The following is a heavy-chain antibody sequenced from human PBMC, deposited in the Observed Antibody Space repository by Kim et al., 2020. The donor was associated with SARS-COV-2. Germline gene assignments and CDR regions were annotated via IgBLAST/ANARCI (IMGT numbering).Heavy chain of an antibody. CDR2: INPSGGST. CDR3: ARDEVLLWFGELRHYGMDV. V-gene: IGHV1-46*01. Sequence: ASVKVSCKASGYTFTSYYMHWVRQAPGQGLEWMGIINPSGGSTSYAQKFQGRVTMTRDTSTSTVYMELSSLRSEDTAVYYCARDEVLLWFGELRHYGMDVWGQGTTVTVSS. D-gene: IGHD3-10*01. J-gene: IGHJ6*02. CDR1: GYTFTSYY.